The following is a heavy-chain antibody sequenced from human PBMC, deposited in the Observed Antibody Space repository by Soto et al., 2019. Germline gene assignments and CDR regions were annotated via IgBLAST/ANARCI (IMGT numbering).Heavy chain of an antibody. V-gene: IGHV4-30-2*01. CDR3: ARARAVTTLDY. J-gene: IGHJ4*02. CDR1: GGSISSGGYS. CDR2: IYHSGST. D-gene: IGHD4-17*01. Sequence: SETLSLTCAVSGGSISSGGYSWSWIRQPPGKGLEWIGYIYHSGSTYYNPSLKSRVTISVDRSKNQFSLKLSSVTAADTAVYYCARARAVTTLDYSGQGTLVTVS.